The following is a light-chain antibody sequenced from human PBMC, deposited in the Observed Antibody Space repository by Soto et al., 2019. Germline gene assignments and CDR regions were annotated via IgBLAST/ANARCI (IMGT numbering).Light chain of an antibody. CDR1: QSVHSY. J-gene: IGKJ1*01. CDR2: AAS. CDR3: QQYNIWPLWT. V-gene: IGKV3-15*01. Sequence: EIVLTQSPATLSLSPGERATLSCRTSQSVHSYLSWYQQKPGQAPRLLMYAASTRATDVPARFSGGGSETEFTLTISSLQSEDFAVYFCQQYNIWPLWTFGQGTKVEIK.